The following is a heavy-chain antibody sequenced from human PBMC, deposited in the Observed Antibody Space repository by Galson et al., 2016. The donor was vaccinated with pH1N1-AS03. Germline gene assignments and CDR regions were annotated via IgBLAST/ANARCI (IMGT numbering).Heavy chain of an antibody. CDR1: GDSVSSNIDA. Sequence: CAISGDSVSSNIDAWNWIRQSPSGGLEWLGRTYWRYKWYNDYAVSVKSRITINPDTYKNHFSLQLNSVTHEDTAVYYFARGRYSAFDIWGQGTMVTVSS. D-gene: IGHD1-1*01. V-gene: IGHV6-1*01. CDR2: TYWRYKWYN. J-gene: IGHJ3*02. CDR3: ARGRYSAFDI.